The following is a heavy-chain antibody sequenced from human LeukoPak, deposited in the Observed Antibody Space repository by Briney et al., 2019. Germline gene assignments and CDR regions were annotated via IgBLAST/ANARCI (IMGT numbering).Heavy chain of an antibody. CDR3: ARDVYCTNGVCYTSYFDY. Sequence: GGSLRLSCTASGFTFSSYWMSWVRQAPGKGLEWVANIKQDGSEKSYVDSVKGRFTISRDNAKNSLYLQMNSLRAEDTAVYYCARDVYCTNGVCYTSYFDYWGQGTLVTVSS. CDR1: GFTFSSYW. J-gene: IGHJ4*02. V-gene: IGHV3-7*01. D-gene: IGHD2-8*01. CDR2: IKQDGSEK.